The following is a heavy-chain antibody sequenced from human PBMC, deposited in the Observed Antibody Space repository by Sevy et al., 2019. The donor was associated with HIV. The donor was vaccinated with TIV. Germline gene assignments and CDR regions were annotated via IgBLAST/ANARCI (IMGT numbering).Heavy chain of an antibody. J-gene: IGHJ6*02. D-gene: IGHD6-19*01. V-gene: IGHV3-21*01. Sequence: GGSLRLSCAASGFTFNIYSMNWVRQAPGKGLEWVSSISGSSSYIFYADSVKGRFTISRDNSKNTLYLQMNSLRAEDTAVYYCARSIAVAGIYYYGMDVWGQGTTVTVSS. CDR1: GFTFNIYS. CDR3: ARSIAVAGIYYYGMDV. CDR2: ISGSSSYI.